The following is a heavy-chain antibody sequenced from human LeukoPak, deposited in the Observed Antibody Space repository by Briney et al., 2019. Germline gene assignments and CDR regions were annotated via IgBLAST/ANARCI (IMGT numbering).Heavy chain of an antibody. CDR3: AREGGFYRPLDY. J-gene: IGHJ4*02. D-gene: IGHD6-25*01. CDR2: VHLDGRT. Sequence: VKPSETLSLTCGVSGGSVSSTNWWTWIRQPPGKGLEWIGEVHLDGRTNFNPPLKSRLTMSVDLSENHVSLKLTSVTAADTAVYYCAREGGFYRPLDYSGQGTLVTVSS. V-gene: IGHV4-4*02. CDR1: GGSVSSTNW.